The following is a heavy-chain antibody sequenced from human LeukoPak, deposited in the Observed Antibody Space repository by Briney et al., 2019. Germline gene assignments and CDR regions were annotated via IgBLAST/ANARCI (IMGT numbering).Heavy chain of an antibody. V-gene: IGHV1-46*01. J-gene: IGHJ4*02. CDR2: INPTGGST. CDR1: GYTFTSYY. D-gene: IGHD3-22*01. CDR3: ARGTYYDSSAYSGVRLFDY. Sequence: ASVKVSCKASGYTFTSYYMHWVRQAPGQGLEWMGLINPTGGSTGYAQKFQGRVTMTRDMSTSTDYMELSSLRSDDTALYYCARGTYYDSSAYSGVRLFDYWGQGTLVTVSS.